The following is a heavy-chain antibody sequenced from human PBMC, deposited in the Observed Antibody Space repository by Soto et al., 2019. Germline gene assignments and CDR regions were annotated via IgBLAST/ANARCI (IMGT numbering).Heavy chain of an antibody. J-gene: IGHJ1*01. CDR3: AKARGSSTPAPGSY. CDR1: GFTFSSYA. Sequence: GGSLRLSCAASGFTFSSYAMSWVRQAPGKGLEWVSVISGSGGDTYYADSVKGRFTISRDNSKNTLSLQMNSLRAEDTAVYYCAKARGSSTPAPGSYWGQGTLVTVAS. D-gene: IGHD2-2*01. CDR2: ISGSGGDT. V-gene: IGHV3-23*01.